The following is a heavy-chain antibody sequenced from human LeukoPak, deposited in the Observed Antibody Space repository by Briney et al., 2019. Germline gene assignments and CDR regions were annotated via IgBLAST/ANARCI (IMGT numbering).Heavy chain of an antibody. CDR1: GFTFSSYA. J-gene: IGHJ4*02. Sequence: GGSLRLSCAASGFTFSSYAMSWVRQAPGKGLEWVANIKQDGSEKYYVDSVKGRFTISRDNAKNSLYLQMNSLRAEDTAVYYCARDQRYCSSSSCPWEPFDYWGQGTLVTVSS. D-gene: IGHD2-2*01. V-gene: IGHV3-7*05. CDR2: IKQDGSEK. CDR3: ARDQRYCSSSSCPWEPFDY.